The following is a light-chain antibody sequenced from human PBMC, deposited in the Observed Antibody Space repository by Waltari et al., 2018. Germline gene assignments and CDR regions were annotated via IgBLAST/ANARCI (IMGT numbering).Light chain of an antibody. CDR3: QQTYSTPPT. J-gene: IGKJ1*01. V-gene: IGKV1-39*01. CDR1: QSIATY. CDR2: GAS. Sequence: DIQMTQSPSSLSASVGDRVTITCRASQSIATYLNWYQQKPGIAPKLLIYGASSLQSGVPSRFSGSGSVTDFTVIISSLHPEDFATYFCQQTYSTPPTFGQGTKVEI.